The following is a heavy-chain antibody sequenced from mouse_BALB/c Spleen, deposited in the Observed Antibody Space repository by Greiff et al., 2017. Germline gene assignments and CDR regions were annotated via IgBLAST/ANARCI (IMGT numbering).Heavy chain of an antibody. J-gene: IGHJ2*01. V-gene: IGHV5-9-3*01. CDR2: ISSGGSYT. D-gene: IGHD2-1*01. CDR3: ARQEGNPYFDY. CDR1: GFTFSSYA. Sequence: EVKVEESGGGLVKPGGSLKLSCAASGFTFSSYAMSWVRQTPEKRLEWVATISSGGSYTYYPDSVKGRFTISRDNAKNTLYLQMSSLRSEDTAMYYCARQEGNPYFDYWGQGTTLTVSS.